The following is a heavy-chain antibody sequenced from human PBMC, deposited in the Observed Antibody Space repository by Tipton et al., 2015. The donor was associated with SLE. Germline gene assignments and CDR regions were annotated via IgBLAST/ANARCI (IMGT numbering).Heavy chain of an antibody. CDR2: IYYSGST. CDR1: GGSISSHY. CDR3: ARDGTRSAFSNWFDP. V-gene: IGHV4-59*11. Sequence: TLSLTCAVYGGSISSHYWSWIRQPPGKGLEWIGYIYYSGSTNYNPSLKSRVTISVDTSKNQFSLKLSSVTAADTAVYYCARDGTRSAFSNWFDPWGQGTLVTVSS. J-gene: IGHJ5*02. D-gene: IGHD1-26*01.